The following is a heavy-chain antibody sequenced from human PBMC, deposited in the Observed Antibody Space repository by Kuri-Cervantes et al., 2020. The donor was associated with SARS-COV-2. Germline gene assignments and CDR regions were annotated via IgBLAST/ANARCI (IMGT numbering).Heavy chain of an antibody. Sequence: SETLSLTCTVSGGSISSGGYYWSWIRQPPGKGPEWIGYIYHSGSTYYNPSLKSRVTISVDRSKNQFSLKLSSVTAADTAVYYCARAPGRDCSSTSCYRVPDYYYMDVWGKGTTVTVSS. CDR3: ARAPGRDCSSTSCYRVPDYYYMDV. CDR2: IYHSGST. V-gene: IGHV4-30-2*01. J-gene: IGHJ6*03. CDR1: GGSISSGGYY. D-gene: IGHD2-2*01.